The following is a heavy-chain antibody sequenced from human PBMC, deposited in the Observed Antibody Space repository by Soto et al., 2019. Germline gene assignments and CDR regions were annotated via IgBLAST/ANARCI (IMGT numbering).Heavy chain of an antibody. CDR2: MNPNSGNT. J-gene: IGHJ6*02. CDR1: GYTFTSYD. Sequence: QVQLVQSGAEVKKPGASVKVSCKASGYTFTSYDINWVRQATGQGLEWMGWMNPNSGNTGYAQKFQGRVTMTRNTSISTAYMELSSLRSEDTAVYYCAKDPATPHKIYDFWTPPYYYYGMDVWGQGTTVTVSS. V-gene: IGHV1-8*01. CDR3: AKDPATPHKIYDFWTPPYYYYGMDV. D-gene: IGHD3-3*01.